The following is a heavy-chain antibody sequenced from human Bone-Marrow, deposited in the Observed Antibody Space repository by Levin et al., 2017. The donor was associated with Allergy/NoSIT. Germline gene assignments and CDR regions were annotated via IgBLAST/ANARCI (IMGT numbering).Heavy chain of an antibody. D-gene: IGHD3-16*01. CDR3: AKETTGYAVWGPKHY. CDR2: ISYDGSNK. Sequence: GGSLRLSCAASGFTFSSYGMHWVRQAPGKGLEWVAVISYDGSNKYYADSVKGRFTISRDNSKNTLYLQMNSLRAEDTAVYYCAKETTGYAVWGPKHYWGQGTLVTVSS. V-gene: IGHV3-30*18. CDR1: GFTFSSYG. J-gene: IGHJ4*02.